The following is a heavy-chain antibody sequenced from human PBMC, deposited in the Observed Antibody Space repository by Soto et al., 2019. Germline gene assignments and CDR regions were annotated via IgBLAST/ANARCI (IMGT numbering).Heavy chain of an antibody. Sequence: EVQLVESGGGLVQPGGSLRLSCAASGFTVSSNYMSWVRQAPGKGLEWVSVIYSGGSTYYADSVKGRFTISRDNSKNTLYLQMNSLRAEDTAVYYCARGEVTTPGAGWVGFDYWGQGTLVTVSS. CDR2: IYSGGST. CDR3: ARGEVTTPGAGWVGFDY. V-gene: IGHV3-66*01. D-gene: IGHD4-17*01. CDR1: GFTVSSNY. J-gene: IGHJ4*02.